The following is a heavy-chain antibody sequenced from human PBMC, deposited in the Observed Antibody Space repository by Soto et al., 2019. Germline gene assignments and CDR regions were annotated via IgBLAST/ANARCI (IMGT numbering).Heavy chain of an antibody. D-gene: IGHD3-3*01. CDR2: IYYSGST. Sequence: QVQLQESGPGLVKPSETLSLTCTVSGGSISSYYWSWIRQPPGKGLEWIGYIYYSGSTNYNPSLKSRVTISVVTSKNQFSLKLSSVTAADTAVYYCARLGITIFDSWFDPWGQGTLVTVSS. V-gene: IGHV4-59*01. CDR1: GGSISSYY. CDR3: ARLGITIFDSWFDP. J-gene: IGHJ5*02.